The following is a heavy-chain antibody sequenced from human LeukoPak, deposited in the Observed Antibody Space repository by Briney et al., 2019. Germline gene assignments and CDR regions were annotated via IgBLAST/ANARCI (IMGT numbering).Heavy chain of an antibody. V-gene: IGHV4-30-4*01. CDR3: AREGDGYGMDV. Sequence: SQTLSLTCTVSGGSISSGDYYWSWIRQPPGKGLEWIGYTYYSGSTYYNPSLKSRVTISVDTSKNQFSLKLSSVTAADTAVYYYAREGDGYGMDVWGQGTTVTVSS. J-gene: IGHJ6*02. D-gene: IGHD5-24*01. CDR1: GGSISSGDYY. CDR2: TYYSGST.